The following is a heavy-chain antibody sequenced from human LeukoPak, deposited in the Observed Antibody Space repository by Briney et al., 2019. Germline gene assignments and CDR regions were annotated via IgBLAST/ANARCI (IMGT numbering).Heavy chain of an antibody. J-gene: IGHJ5*02. CDR1: GYSISSGYY. Sequence: PSETLSLTCAVSGYSISSGYYWAWIRQPPGKGLEWIGSVYYSGTTYHNPSLKSRVTILVDTSKSQFSLNLSSVTAADTAVYYCARQGYCSSVSCFNWFDPWGQGTLVIVSS. CDR3: ARQGYCSSVSCFNWFDP. V-gene: IGHV4-38-2*01. CDR2: VYYSGTT. D-gene: IGHD2-2*01.